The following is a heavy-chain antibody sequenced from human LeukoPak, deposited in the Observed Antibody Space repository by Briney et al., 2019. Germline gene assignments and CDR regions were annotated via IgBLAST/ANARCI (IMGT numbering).Heavy chain of an antibody. CDR3: ARGHIFDP. Sequence: SETLSLTCAVYGGSFSGYYWSWIRQPPGKGLEWIGEINHSGSTNYNPSLKSRVTISIDTSKNQFSLKLSSVTAADTAVYYCARGHIFDPWGQGTLVTISS. CDR1: GGSFSGYY. D-gene: IGHD2-21*01. CDR2: INHSGST. V-gene: IGHV4-34*01. J-gene: IGHJ5*02.